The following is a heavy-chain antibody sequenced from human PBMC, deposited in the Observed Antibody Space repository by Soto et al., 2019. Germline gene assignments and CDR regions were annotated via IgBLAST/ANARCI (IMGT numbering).Heavy chain of an antibody. D-gene: IGHD3-10*01. J-gene: IGHJ4*02. CDR3: ARTSGSYPYYFDY. Sequence: QVQLQESGPGLVKPSQTLSLTCTVSGGSISSGGYYWSWIRQHPGKGLEWIGYIYYSGSTYYNPSLMSRVTVSVATSKNQFSLKLGSVTAADTAVYYCARTSGSYPYYFDYWGQGTLVTVSS. CDR2: IYYSGST. V-gene: IGHV4-31*03. CDR1: GGSISSGGYY.